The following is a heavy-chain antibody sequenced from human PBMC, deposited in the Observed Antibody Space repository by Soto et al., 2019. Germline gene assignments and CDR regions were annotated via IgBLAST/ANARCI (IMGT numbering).Heavy chain of an antibody. CDR2: ISSSSGYT. J-gene: IGHJ4*02. CDR1: GFTFSDYY. V-gene: IGHV3-11*03. CDR3: ARLKPIAVAGPIDY. Sequence: GGSLRLSCAASGFTFSDYYMSWIRQAPGKGLEWVSYISSSSGYTNYADSVKGRFTISRDNAKNSLYLQMNSLRAEDTAVYYCARLKPIAVAGPIDYWGQGTLVTVSS. D-gene: IGHD6-19*01.